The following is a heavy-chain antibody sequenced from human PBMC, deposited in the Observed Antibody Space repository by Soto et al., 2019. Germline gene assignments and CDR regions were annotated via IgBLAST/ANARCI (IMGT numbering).Heavy chain of an antibody. J-gene: IGHJ4*02. Sequence: EVQLLESGGGLVQPGGSLRLTCVGSGFTFRNQDMRWVRQAPGKGLEWVSGISGRGGVTYYADSVKGRFTISRDNSKNTLYLQMNNLRANDTAVYYCAKDRQFRSYYESAGHYNDWGQGTRVPSPQ. D-gene: IGHD3-22*01. CDR2: ISGRGGVT. CDR3: AKDRQFRSYYESAGHYND. CDR1: GFTFRNQD. V-gene: IGHV3-23*01.